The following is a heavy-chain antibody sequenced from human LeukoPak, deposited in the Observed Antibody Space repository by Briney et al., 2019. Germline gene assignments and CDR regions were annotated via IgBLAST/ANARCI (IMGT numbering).Heavy chain of an antibody. Sequence: KSGGSLTLSCAASGFTFSDYHMSWIRQAPGKGLEWVSYISSSGITIYYADSVKGRFTISRDNAKNSLYLQMNSLRAEDTAVYYCARESSTSLTVDYWGQGTLVTVSS. CDR1: GFTFSDYH. V-gene: IGHV3-11*04. CDR2: ISSSGITI. D-gene: IGHD2-2*01. J-gene: IGHJ4*02. CDR3: ARESSTSLTVDY.